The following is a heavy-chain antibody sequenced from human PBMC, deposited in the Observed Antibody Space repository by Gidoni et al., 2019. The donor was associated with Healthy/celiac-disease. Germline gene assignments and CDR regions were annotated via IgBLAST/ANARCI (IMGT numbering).Heavy chain of an antibody. CDR1: GFTFSSYS. CDR2: ISSSSSYI. Sequence: EVQLVESGGGLVKTGGSLRLSCAASGFTFSSYSMNWVRQAPGKGLEWVSSISSSSSYIYYADSVNGRFTISRDNDKNSLYLQMNSLRAEDTAVYYCARDLPATAMVPHAFDIWGQGTMVTVSS. D-gene: IGHD5-18*01. CDR3: ARDLPATAMVPHAFDI. V-gene: IGHV3-21*01. J-gene: IGHJ3*02.